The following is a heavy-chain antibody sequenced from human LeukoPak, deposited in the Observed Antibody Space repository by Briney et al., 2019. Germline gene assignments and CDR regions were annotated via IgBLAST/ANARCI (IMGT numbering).Heavy chain of an antibody. CDR3: ARDADDSSGYLPLY. CDR2: IYYSGST. D-gene: IGHD3-22*01. J-gene: IGHJ4*02. V-gene: IGHV4-31*03. CDR1: GGSISSGGYY. Sequence: SQTLSLTCTVSGGSISSGGYYWSWIRQHPGKGLEWIGYIYYSGSTYYNPSLKSRVTISVDTSKNQFSLKLSSVTAADTAVYYCARDADDSSGYLPLYWGQGTLVTVSS.